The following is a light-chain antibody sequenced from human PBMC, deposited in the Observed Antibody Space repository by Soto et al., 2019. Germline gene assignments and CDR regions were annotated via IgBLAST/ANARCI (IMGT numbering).Light chain of an antibody. V-gene: IGLV2-8*01. J-gene: IGLJ2*01. Sequence: QSALTQPPSASGSPGQSVTISCTGTSSDVGGYNYVSWYQQHPGKAPKLMIYEVSKRPSGVPDRFSGSKSGNTASLTVSGLQAEDESDYYCSSYAGSNNLEVFGVVTKLTVL. CDR3: SSYAGSNNLEV. CDR1: SSDVGGYNY. CDR2: EVS.